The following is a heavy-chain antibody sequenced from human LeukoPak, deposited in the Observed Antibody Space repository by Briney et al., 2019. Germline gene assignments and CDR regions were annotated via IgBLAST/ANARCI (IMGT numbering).Heavy chain of an antibody. CDR1: GGTFSSYA. V-gene: IGHV1-69*04. Sequence: SVKVSCKASGGTFSSYAISWVRQAPGQGLEWMGRIIPILGIANYAQKFQGRVTITADESTSTAYMELSSLRSEDTAVYYCALGGIAAAGTNYYYYYMDVWGKGTTVTVSS. D-gene: IGHD6-13*01. CDR2: IIPILGIA. J-gene: IGHJ6*03. CDR3: ALGGIAAAGTNYYYYYMDV.